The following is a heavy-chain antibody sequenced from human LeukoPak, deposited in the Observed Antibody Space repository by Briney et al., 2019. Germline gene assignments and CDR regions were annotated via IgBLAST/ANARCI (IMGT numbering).Heavy chain of an antibody. V-gene: IGHV5-51*01. CDR3: ARLESYPWGDY. CDR1: GYSFTCYL. CDR2: IYPSDSDT. Sequence: GEALKIACKGSGYSFTCYLIGWVRPGPGQGLAWMGIIYPSDSDTRYSPSSQGQVTISADRSISTAYLQWSSLKASDTAMYYCARLESYPWGDYWGQGTLVTVSS. D-gene: IGHD3-16*01. J-gene: IGHJ4*02.